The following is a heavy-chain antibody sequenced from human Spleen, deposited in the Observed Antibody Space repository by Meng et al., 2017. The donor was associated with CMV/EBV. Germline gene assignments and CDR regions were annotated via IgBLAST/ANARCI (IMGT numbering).Heavy chain of an antibody. V-gene: IGHV4-39*07. CDR2: ISDSGST. CDR3: VRMGSGSIQGCDV. CDR1: GDSISSCSYY. D-gene: IGHD1-26*01. J-gene: IGHJ4*02. Sequence: SETLSLTCNVSGDSISSCSYYWGWIRQPPGKGLEWIGSISDSGSTYYNPSLKSRVTISVDTSKNQFSLKLISVTAADTAVYYCVRMGSGSIQGCDVWGQGTLVTVSS.